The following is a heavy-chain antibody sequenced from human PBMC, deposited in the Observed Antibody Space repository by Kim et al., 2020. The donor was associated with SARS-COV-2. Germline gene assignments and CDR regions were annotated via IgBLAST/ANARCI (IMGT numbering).Heavy chain of an antibody. CDR1: GESVSSNSAT. CDR3: VAGTMVRGVIVNFDY. J-gene: IGHJ4*02. V-gene: IGHV6-1*01. CDR2: TYYRSKWYN. D-gene: IGHD3-10*01. Sequence: SQTLSLTCAISGESVSSNSATWHWIRQSPSRGLEWLGRTYYRSKWYNDYAVSVKSRITINPDTSKNQFSLQLISVTPEDTAVYYCVAGTMVRGVIVNFDYWGQGTLVTVSS.